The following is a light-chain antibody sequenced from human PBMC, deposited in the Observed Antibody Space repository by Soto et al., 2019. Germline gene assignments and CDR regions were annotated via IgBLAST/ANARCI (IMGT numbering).Light chain of an antibody. CDR3: QQYGRSPQT. V-gene: IGKV3-20*01. CDR2: GAS. CDR1: QSVSSSY. Sequence: EIVLTQSPGTLSLSPGERATLSCRASQSVSSSYLAWYQQKPGQAPRLLIYGASSRATGIPDRFSGSGSGTDFTLTISRLEPEDFAVYYCQQYGRSPQTSGQGTKVDIK. J-gene: IGKJ1*01.